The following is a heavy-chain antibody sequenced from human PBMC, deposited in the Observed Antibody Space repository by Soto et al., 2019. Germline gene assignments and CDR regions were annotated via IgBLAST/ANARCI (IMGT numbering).Heavy chain of an antibody. CDR2: INHSGST. Sequence: PSETLSLTCAVYGGSFSGYYWSWIRQPPGKGLEWIGEINHSGSTNYNPSLKSRVTISVDTSKNQFSLKLSSVTAADTAGYYCARRPRGAAAGDFWGQGALVTVSS. J-gene: IGHJ4*02. D-gene: IGHD6-13*01. V-gene: IGHV4-34*01. CDR3: ARRPRGAAAGDF. CDR1: GGSFSGYY.